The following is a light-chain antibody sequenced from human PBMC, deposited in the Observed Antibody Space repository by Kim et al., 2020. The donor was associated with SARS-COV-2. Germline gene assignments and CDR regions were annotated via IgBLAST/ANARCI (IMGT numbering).Light chain of an antibody. CDR2: QDS. V-gene: IGLV3-1*01. J-gene: IGLJ2*01. CDR3: QAWDSSTGGV. CDR1: KLGDKY. Sequence: PGQTASITCAGDKLGDKYACWYQQKPGQSPVLVIYQDSKRPSGIPERFSGSNSGNTATLTISGTQAMDEADYYCQAWDSSTGGVFGGGTQLTVL.